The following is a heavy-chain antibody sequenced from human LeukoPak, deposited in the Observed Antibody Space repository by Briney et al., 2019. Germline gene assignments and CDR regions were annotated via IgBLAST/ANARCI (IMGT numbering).Heavy chain of an antibody. CDR3: AKVYQYYYYYMDV. CDR1: GGSFSGYY. J-gene: IGHJ6*03. V-gene: IGHV4-34*01. CDR2: INHSGST. Sequence: PSETLSLTCAVYGGSFSGYYWSWIRQPPGKGLEWIGEINHSGSTNYNPSLKSRVTISVDTSKNHFSLKLSSVTAADTAMYYCAKVYQYYYYYMDVWGKGTTVTVSS.